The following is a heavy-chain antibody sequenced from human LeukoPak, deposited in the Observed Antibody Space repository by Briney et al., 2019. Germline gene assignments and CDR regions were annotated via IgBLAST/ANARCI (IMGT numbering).Heavy chain of an antibody. Sequence: PSETLSLTCTVSGGSMSSYYWSWIRQPPGKRLEWIGYIYYSGSTNYNPSLESRVTISVDTSSNQFSLKLSSVTAADTAVYYCARHYYGSGSYYSNFGYWGQGTLVTVSS. CDR3: ARHYYGSGSYYSNFGY. V-gene: IGHV4-59*08. D-gene: IGHD3-10*01. CDR2: IYYSGST. J-gene: IGHJ4*02. CDR1: GGSMSSYY.